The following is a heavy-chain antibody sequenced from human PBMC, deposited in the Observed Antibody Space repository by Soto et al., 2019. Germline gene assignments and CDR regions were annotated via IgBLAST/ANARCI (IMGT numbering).Heavy chain of an antibody. D-gene: IGHD6-19*01. CDR2: INHSGST. J-gene: IGHJ6*02. CDR3: ARLVAGRGFGYYYYYGMAV. CDR1: GGSFSGYY. V-gene: IGHV4-34*01. Sequence: PSETLSLTCAVYGGSFSGYYWSWIRQPPGKGLEWIGEINHSGSTNYNPSLKSRVTISVDTSKNQFSLKLSSVTAADTAVYYCARLVAGRGFGYYYYYGMAVWGQGTTVTVS.